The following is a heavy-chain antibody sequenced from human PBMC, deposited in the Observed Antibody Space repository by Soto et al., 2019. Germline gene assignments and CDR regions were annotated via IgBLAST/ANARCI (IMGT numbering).Heavy chain of an antibody. Sequence: EVQLLESGGGLVQPGGSLRLSCAASGFTFRTYAMNWVRQAPGNVLEWVSAISGSSGSIHYADSVKGRFTISRDNSKNTLYLQMNSLRDEDTAVYHCVKGYWKGDVWGQGTTVTVSS. V-gene: IGHV3-23*01. CDR2: ISGSSGSI. CDR1: GFTFRTYA. CDR3: VKGYWKGDV. D-gene: IGHD1-1*01. J-gene: IGHJ6*02.